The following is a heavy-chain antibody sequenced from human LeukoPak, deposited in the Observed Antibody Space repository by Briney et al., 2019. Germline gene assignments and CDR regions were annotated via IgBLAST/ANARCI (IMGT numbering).Heavy chain of an antibody. CDR2: IYTSGST. D-gene: IGHD1-1*01. Sequence: SETLSLTCTVSGGSISSYYWSWLRQPPGRGLEWIGYIYTSGSTNYNPSLKSRVTISVDTSKNQFSLKLSSVTAADTAVYYCARHGSDYYYYMDVWGKGTTVTVSS. CDR1: GGSISSYY. CDR3: ARHGSDYYYYMDV. V-gene: IGHV4-4*09. J-gene: IGHJ6*03.